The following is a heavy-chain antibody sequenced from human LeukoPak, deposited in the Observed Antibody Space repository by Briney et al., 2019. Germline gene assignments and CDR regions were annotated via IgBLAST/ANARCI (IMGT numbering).Heavy chain of an antibody. Sequence: GGSLRLSCAASGFTFSDYYMSWIRQAPGKGVEWVSYISSSGSTIYYADPVKGRFTISRDNAKNSLYLQMNSLRAEDTAVYYCARDGTWDMVRGEKGVDYWGQGTLVTVSS. CDR3: ARDGTWDMVRGEKGVDY. CDR2: ISSSGSTI. J-gene: IGHJ4*02. V-gene: IGHV3-11*01. D-gene: IGHD3-10*01. CDR1: GFTFSDYY.